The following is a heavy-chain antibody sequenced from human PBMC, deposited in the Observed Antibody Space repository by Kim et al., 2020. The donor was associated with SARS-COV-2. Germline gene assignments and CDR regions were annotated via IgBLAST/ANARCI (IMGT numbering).Heavy chain of an antibody. CDR1: GFTFSNHL. Sequence: GGSLRLSCAASGFTFSNHLMTWVRQAPGKGLEWVADINQDGSKTNYGDSLKGRFTISRDNTKNSLYLQMNSLRVEDTAVYYCARDSGNYWGQGTLVTVSS. J-gene: IGHJ4*02. CDR3: ARDSGNY. D-gene: IGHD1-26*01. CDR2: INQDGSKT. V-gene: IGHV3-7*01.